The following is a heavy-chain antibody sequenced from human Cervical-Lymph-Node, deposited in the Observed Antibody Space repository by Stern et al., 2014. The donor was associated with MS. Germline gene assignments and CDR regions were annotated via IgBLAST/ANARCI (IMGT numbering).Heavy chain of an antibody. CDR1: GGSISDNY. CDR3: ARDRGTGSYGAQFDY. J-gene: IGHJ4*02. CDR2: VFHSGLT. Sequence: QVQLQESGPGLVKPSETLSLTCTVSGGSISDNYWSWVRQPPGEGLEWLGYVFHSGLTYYNPSLKSRLTMSVDTSKNQFSLTLSSVTDADSAVYYCARDRGTGSYGAQFDYWGQGTVVTVSS. V-gene: IGHV4-59*01. D-gene: IGHD5-18*01.